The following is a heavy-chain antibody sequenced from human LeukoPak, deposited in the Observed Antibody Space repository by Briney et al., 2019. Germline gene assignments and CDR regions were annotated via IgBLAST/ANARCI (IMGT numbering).Heavy chain of an antibody. CDR1: GFTFSSYA. CDR2: ISGSGGST. CDR3: AKPPSGSYLGYFDY. Sequence: GGSLRLSCAASGFTFSSYAMSWVRQAPGKGLEWVSAISGSGGSTYYADSVKGRFTISRDNSKNTLYLQMNSLRAEDTAVYYCAKPPSGSYLGYFDYWGQGTLVTVSP. V-gene: IGHV3-23*01. D-gene: IGHD1-26*01. J-gene: IGHJ4*02.